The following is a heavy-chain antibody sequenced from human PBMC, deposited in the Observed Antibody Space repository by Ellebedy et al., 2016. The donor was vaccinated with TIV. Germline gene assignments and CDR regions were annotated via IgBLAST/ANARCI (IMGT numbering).Heavy chain of an antibody. CDR1: GFTFSSYA. CDR3: AKDKLLVEGSWDYYFDY. Sequence: GESLKISXAASGFTFSSYAMSWVRQAPGKGLEWVSAISGSGGSTYYADSVKGRFTISRDNSKNTLYLQMNSLRAEDTAVYYCAKDKLLVEGSWDYYFDYWGQGTLVTVSS. D-gene: IGHD1-26*01. J-gene: IGHJ4*02. V-gene: IGHV3-23*01. CDR2: ISGSGGST.